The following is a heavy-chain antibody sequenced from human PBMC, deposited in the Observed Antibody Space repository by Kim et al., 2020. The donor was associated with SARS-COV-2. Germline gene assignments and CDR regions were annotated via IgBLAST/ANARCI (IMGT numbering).Heavy chain of an antibody. J-gene: IGHJ4*02. CDR3: ARDSGYCRSVACHPPGY. Sequence: GGSLRLTCAAPRFTFTGYSMAWVRQAPGKGLEWVSSIGRDGDYMYYADSVNGRFTMSRDNAKNSVYLQMNNLRAEDTAVYYCARDSGYCRSVACHPPGYWGQGTPATVPS. V-gene: IGHV3-21*01. CDR1: RFTFTGYS. D-gene: IGHD2-2*01. CDR2: IGRDGDYM.